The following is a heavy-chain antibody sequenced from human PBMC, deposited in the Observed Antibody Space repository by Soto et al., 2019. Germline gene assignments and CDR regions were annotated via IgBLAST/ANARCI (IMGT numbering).Heavy chain of an antibody. CDR2: ISAGAVAT. Sequence: GGSLRLSCAASGFTFIRYAMSWVRQAPGKGLEWVSAISAGAVATNYADSVKGRFTISRDNAKNILCLQMNSLRAEDTAVYYCAKARTSETAYDVFAFWGQGTVVTVSS. CDR1: GFTFIRYA. V-gene: IGHV3-23*01. CDR3: AKARTSETAYDVFAF. D-gene: IGHD2-21*02. J-gene: IGHJ3*01.